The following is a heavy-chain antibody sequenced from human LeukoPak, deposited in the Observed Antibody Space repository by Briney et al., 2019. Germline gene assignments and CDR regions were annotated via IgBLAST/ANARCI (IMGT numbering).Heavy chain of an antibody. D-gene: IGHD6-13*01. CDR1: GFNFNYYA. V-gene: IGHV3-15*01. J-gene: IGHJ4*02. Sequence: GGSLKLSCAASGFNFNYYAMTWVRQAPGKGLEWVGRIKSKTDGGTTDYAAPVKGRFTISRDDSKNTLYLQMNSLKTEDTAVYYCTTDGSSSWIFDYWGQGTLVTVSS. CDR2: IKSKTDGGTT. CDR3: TTDGSSSWIFDY.